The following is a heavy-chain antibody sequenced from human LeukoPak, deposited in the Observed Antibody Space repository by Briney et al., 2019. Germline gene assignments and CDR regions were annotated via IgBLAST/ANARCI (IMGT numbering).Heavy chain of an antibody. Sequence: GRSLRLSCAASGFTFSSYAMHWVRRAPGKGLEWVAVISYDGSNKYYADSVKGRFTISRDNSKNTLYLQMNSLRAEGTAVYYCARGTGSAVGSTDFDYWGQGTLVTVSS. D-gene: IGHD4-17*01. J-gene: IGHJ4*02. CDR1: GFTFSSYA. V-gene: IGHV3-30-3*01. CDR2: ISYDGSNK. CDR3: ARGTGSAVGSTDFDY.